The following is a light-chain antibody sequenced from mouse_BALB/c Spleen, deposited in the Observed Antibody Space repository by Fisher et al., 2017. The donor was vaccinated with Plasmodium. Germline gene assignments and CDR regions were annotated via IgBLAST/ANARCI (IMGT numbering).Light chain of an antibody. CDR2: YTS. J-gene: IGKJ5*01. V-gene: IGKV5-45*01. CDR3: QQSNGWPLT. Sequence: DIVLTQTTVTLSVTPGDRVSLSCRASQSISNHLHWYQQRSHGSPMLIIKYTSQSISGIPSRFSGSGSGTDFTLSINSVETEDFGMYFCQQSNGWPLTFGSGTKLELK. CDR1: QSISNH.